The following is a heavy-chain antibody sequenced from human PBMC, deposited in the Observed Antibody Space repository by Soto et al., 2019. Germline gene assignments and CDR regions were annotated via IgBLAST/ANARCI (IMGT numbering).Heavy chain of an antibody. CDR2: IYYTGSP. CDR3: GRGGIPTQNWFDP. J-gene: IGHJ5*02. V-gene: IGHV4-59*01. Sequence: SETLSLTCTVSGGSISSYYWSWIRQPPGKGLEWIAYIYYTGSPSYNPSLLSRVTVSLDTSKNQFSLKLNSVTAADTAVYYCGRGGIPTQNWFDPWGQGTLVTVSS. CDR1: GGSISSYY. D-gene: IGHD2-2*02.